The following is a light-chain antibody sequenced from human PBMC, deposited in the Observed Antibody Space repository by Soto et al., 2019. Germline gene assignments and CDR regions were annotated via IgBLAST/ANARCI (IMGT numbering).Light chain of an antibody. CDR3: QQYGSSPPWT. CDR1: QSVSDNY. Sequence: EIVLTQSPGTLSLSPGERATLSCRASQSVSDNYLAWYQQKPGQAPRLLIYGAFTRATGIPDRFSGSGSGTDFRFNISRLEAEDFAVYYCQQYGSSPPWTFGQGTTVEIK. CDR2: GAF. J-gene: IGKJ1*01. V-gene: IGKV3-20*01.